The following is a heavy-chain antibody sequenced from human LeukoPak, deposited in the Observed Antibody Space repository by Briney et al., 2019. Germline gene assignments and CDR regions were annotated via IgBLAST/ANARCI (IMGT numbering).Heavy chain of an antibody. V-gene: IGHV3-30-3*01. D-gene: IGHD2-2*01. Sequence: PGGSLRLSCAASGFTFSSYAMHWVRQAPGKGLEWVAVISYDGSNKYYADSVKGRFTIPRDNSKNTLYLQMNSLRAEDTAVYYCARPNRRVVPAAIGYFDYWGQGTLVTVSS. CDR3: ARPNRRVVPAAIGYFDY. CDR1: GFTFSSYA. CDR2: ISYDGSNK. J-gene: IGHJ4*02.